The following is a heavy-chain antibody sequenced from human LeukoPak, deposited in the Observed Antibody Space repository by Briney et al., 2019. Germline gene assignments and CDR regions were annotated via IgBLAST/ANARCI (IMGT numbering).Heavy chain of an antibody. CDR3: ARQDASGTYDAFDV. J-gene: IGHJ3*01. D-gene: IGHD3-10*01. CDR2: IYPGDSDT. CDR1: GYLFTSYW. V-gene: IGHV5-51*01. Sequence: KSGESLKISCKDSGYLFTSYWIAWVRQRPGKGLEWMGIIYPGDSDTRYSPSFQGRVTISADKSINTAYLLWSSLQASDTATYYCARQDASGTYDAFDVWGQGTVVTVSS.